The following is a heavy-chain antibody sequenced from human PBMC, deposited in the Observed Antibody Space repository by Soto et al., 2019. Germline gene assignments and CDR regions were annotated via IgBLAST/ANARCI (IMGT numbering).Heavy chain of an antibody. CDR1: GFTFSNAW. J-gene: IGHJ4*02. CDR3: TTDLYRYNWNEANDY. CDR2: IKSKTDGGTT. V-gene: IGHV3-15*01. D-gene: IGHD1-20*01. Sequence: GGSLRLSCAASGFTFSNAWMSWVRQAPGKGLEWVGRIKSKTDGGTTDYAAPVKGRFTISRDDSKNTLYLQMNSLKTEDTAVYYCTTDLYRYNWNEANDYWGQGTLVTVSS.